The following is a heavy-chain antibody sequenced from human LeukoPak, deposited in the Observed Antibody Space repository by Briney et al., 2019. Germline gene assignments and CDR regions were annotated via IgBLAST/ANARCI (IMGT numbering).Heavy chain of an antibody. J-gene: IGHJ3*02. D-gene: IGHD2-2*01. CDR1: GFTFSSYA. V-gene: IGHV3-23*01. Sequence: GGSLRLSCAASGFTFSSYAMSWVRQAPGKGLEWVSGISGCDSTTYYADSVKGRFTISRDNSKNTLYLQMNSLRAEDTAVYYYAKDSQIVVVPAALPKDAFDIWGQGTMVTVSS. CDR2: ISGCDSTT. CDR3: AKDSQIVVVPAALPKDAFDI.